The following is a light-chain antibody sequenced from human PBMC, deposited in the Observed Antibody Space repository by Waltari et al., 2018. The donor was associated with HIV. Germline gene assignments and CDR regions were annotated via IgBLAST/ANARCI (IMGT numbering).Light chain of an antibody. V-gene: IGLV2-8*01. J-gene: IGLJ3*02. CDR3: SSYAGSNNRWV. Sequence: QSALTQPHSASASPGQSLTISSTGTSTDTSGYNSISCYQHHPGKAPKLMIYEVSKRPSGVPDRFSGSKSGSTASLTVSGLQAEDEADYYCSSYAGSNNRWVFGGGTKLTAL. CDR2: EVS. CDR1: STDTSGYNS.